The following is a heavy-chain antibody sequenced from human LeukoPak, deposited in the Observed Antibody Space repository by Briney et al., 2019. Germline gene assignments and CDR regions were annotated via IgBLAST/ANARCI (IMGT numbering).Heavy chain of an antibody. CDR2: INPNSGGT. CDR1: GYTFTGYY. Sequence: ASVKVSCKASGYTFTGYYMHWVRHAPGQGLEWMGWINPNSGGTNYAQKFQGRVTMTRDTSISTAYMELSRLRSDDTAVYYCARGVLYYYDSSGYADYSGQGTLVTVSS. CDR3: ARGVLYYYDSSGYADY. J-gene: IGHJ4*02. D-gene: IGHD3-22*01. V-gene: IGHV1-2*02.